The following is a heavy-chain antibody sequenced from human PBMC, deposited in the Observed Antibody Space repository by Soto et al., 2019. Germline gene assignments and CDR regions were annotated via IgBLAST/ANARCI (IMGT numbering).Heavy chain of an antibody. CDR2: ITWNSGRI. D-gene: IGHD2-2*01. Sequence: PGGSLRLSCVASGFTFDDFGMHWVRRAPGKGLEWVSSITWNSGRIAYADSVKGRFTTSRDNAKNSLYLQMSSLRAEDAALYYCVRDVAPALLGYFEVWGRGTLVTVSS. J-gene: IGHJ2*01. CDR3: VRDVAPALLGYFEV. V-gene: IGHV3-9*01. CDR1: GFTFDDFG.